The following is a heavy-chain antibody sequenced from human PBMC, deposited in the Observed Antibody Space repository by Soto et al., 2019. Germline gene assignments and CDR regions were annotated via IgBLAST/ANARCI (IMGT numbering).Heavy chain of an antibody. Sequence: QVQLVESGGGVVQPGRSLRLSCAASGFTFSSYAMHWVRQAPGKGLEWVAVISYDGSNKYYVDSVKGRFTISRDNSKNTLYLQMNSLRAEDTAVYYCARDRWSSGWYIDYWGQGTLVTVSS. CDR2: ISYDGSNK. CDR1: GFTFSSYA. V-gene: IGHV3-30-3*01. J-gene: IGHJ4*02. D-gene: IGHD6-19*01. CDR3: ARDRWSSGWYIDY.